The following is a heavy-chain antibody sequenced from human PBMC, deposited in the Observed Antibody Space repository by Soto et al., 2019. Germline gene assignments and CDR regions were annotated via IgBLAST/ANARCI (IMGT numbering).Heavy chain of an antibody. D-gene: IGHD6-13*01. CDR2: ISSSSSYI. CDR1: GFTFSSYS. V-gene: IGHV3-21*01. CDR3: ARGGYSSSTNAFDI. J-gene: IGHJ3*02. Sequence: EVQLVESGGGLVKPGGSLRLSCAASGFTFSSYSMNWVRQAPGKGLEWVSSISSSSSYIYYADSVKGRFTISRDNAKNSRYLQMKSLRAEDTAVYYCARGGYSSSTNAFDIWGQGTMVTVSS.